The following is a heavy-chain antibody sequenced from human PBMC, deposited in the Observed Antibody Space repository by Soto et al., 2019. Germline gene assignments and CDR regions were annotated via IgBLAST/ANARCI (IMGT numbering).Heavy chain of an antibody. V-gene: IGHV3-11*06. CDR2: ISSSGSYT. D-gene: IGHD6-13*01. J-gene: IGHJ4*02. CDR3: AREDSSSTPFAY. Sequence: QVQLVESGGGLVKPGGSLRLACAASGFTFSDYYMSWIRQAPGKGLEWVSYISSSGSYTNYAESVKGRFTISRDNAKNSLYLQMNSLRAEDTAVYYCAREDSSSTPFAYWGQGTLVTVSS. CDR1: GFTFSDYY.